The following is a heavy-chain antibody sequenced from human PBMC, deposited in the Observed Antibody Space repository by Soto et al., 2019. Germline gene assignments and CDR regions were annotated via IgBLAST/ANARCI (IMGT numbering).Heavy chain of an antibody. D-gene: IGHD1-26*01. J-gene: IGHJ2*01. CDR2: IKKDGSEK. CDR1: GFTFSNYW. Sequence: GGSLRLSCGASGFTFSNYWMSWVRQTPGKVLEWVANIKKDGSEKYYVDSVKGRFTISRDNAKNSLFLQMDSLRAEDTAVYYCTRLPYTGRYSDWFFDLWGRGTLVTVSS. V-gene: IGHV3-7*03. CDR3: TRLPYTGRYSDWFFDL.